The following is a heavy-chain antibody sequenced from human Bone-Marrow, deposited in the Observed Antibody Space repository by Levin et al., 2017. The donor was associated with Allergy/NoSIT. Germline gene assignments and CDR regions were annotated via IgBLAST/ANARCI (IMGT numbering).Heavy chain of an antibody. CDR1: GYTFSTYA. V-gene: IGHV1-18*01. J-gene: IGHJ4*02. CDR3: ARDRDSGAWYSFDY. Sequence: ASVKVSCKASGYTFSTYAINWVRQAPGQGLEWMGWISTKNVNTNYAQKFQHRLTMTTDTSTNTAYMELRSLTFDDTAVYYCARDRDSGAWYSFDYWGQGTLVTVSS. D-gene: IGHD2-15*01. CDR2: ISTKNVNT.